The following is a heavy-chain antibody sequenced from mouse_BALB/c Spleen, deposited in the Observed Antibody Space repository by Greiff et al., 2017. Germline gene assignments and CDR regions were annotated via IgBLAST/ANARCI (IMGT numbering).Heavy chain of an antibody. Sequence: QVQLQQPGAELVKPGASVKMSCKASGYTFTSYWMHWVKQRPGQGLEWIGTIYPGDGDTRYTQKFKGKATLTADKSSSTAYMQLSSLASEDSAVYYCARGPTAYAMDYWGQGTSVTVSS. J-gene: IGHJ4*01. V-gene: IGHV1-87*01. D-gene: IGHD1-2*01. CDR3: ARGPTAYAMDY. CDR2: IYPGDGDT. CDR1: GYTFTSYW.